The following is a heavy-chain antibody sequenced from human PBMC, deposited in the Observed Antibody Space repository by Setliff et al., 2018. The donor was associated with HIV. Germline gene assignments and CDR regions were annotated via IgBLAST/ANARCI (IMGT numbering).Heavy chain of an antibody. CDR3: VKGGYLHAFEI. D-gene: IGHD6-13*01. V-gene: IGHV3-23*01. CDR2: VSGGVDTT. CDR1: GFTLSPYA. Sequence: LSLSCAASGFTLSPYAINWVRQVPGKGLEWISAVSGGVDTTYYADSVKGRFTISRDNSKNTLYMQTNSLRADDTALYYCVKGGYLHAFEIWGQGTRVTVSS. J-gene: IGHJ3*02.